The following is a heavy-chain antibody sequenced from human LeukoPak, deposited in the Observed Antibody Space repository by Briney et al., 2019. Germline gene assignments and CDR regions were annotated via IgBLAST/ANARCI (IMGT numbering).Heavy chain of an antibody. J-gene: IGHJ6*03. CDR1: GGTFSSYA. V-gene: IGHV1-18*01. D-gene: IGHD6-13*01. CDR2: ISAYNGKT. CDR3: ARDQTGSSSWSLSLYYFYYMDV. Sequence: ASVKVSCKASGGTFSSYAISWVRQAPGQGLEWMGWISAYNGKTNYAQKLQGRVTMTTDTSTSTAYMELRSLRSDDTAVYYCARDQTGSSSWSLSLYYFYYMDVWGKGTTVTVSS.